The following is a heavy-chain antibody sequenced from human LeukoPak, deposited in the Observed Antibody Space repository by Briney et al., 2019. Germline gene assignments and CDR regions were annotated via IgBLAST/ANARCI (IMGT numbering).Heavy chain of an antibody. Sequence: PSETLSLTCTVSGGSISSSSYYWGWIRQPPGKGLEWIGSLYYSGSTYYNPSLKSRVTISVDTSKNQFSLKLYSVTAADTALYYCASHGIFGIAVAGTEGYFDYWGQGTLVTVSS. V-gene: IGHV4-39*07. CDR3: ASHGIFGIAVAGTEGYFDY. J-gene: IGHJ4*02. CDR2: LYYSGST. D-gene: IGHD6-19*01. CDR1: GGSISSSSYY.